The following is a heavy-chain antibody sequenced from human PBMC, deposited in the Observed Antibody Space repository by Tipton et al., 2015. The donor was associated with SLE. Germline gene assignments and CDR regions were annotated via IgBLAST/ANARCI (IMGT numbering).Heavy chain of an antibody. CDR1: GVSISTYY. D-gene: IGHD3-16*01. J-gene: IGHJ4*02. Sequence: TLSLTCSVSGVSISTYYWSWIRQSPGKGLEWIGFFYFSGSSQYNPSLKSRVAISADTSNNQFSLELRSVTAADTAMYYCARHGDQEILGGFMGDYWGQGTLVTVSS. V-gene: IGHV4-59*03. CDR2: FYFSGSS. CDR3: ARHGDQEILGGFMGDY.